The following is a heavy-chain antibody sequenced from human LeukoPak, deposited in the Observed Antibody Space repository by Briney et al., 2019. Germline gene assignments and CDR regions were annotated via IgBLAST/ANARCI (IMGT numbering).Heavy chain of an antibody. CDR3: ARDVAYYDFWSGYRGYYFDY. V-gene: IGHV3-7*01. Sequence: GGSLRLSCAASGFTFSSYWMSWVRQAPGKGLEWVANIKQDGSEKYYVDSVKGRFTISRDNAKNPLYLQMNSLRAEDTAVYYCARDVAYYDFWSGYRGYYFDYWGQGTLVTVSS. CDR1: GFTFSSYW. J-gene: IGHJ4*02. CDR2: IKQDGSEK. D-gene: IGHD3-3*01.